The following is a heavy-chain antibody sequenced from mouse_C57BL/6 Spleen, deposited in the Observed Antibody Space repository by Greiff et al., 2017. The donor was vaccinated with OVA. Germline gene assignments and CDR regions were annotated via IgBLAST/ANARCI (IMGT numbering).Heavy chain of an antibody. V-gene: IGHV5-17*01. Sequence: EVQGVESGGGLVKPGGSLKLSCAAPGFTFSDYGMHWVRQAPEKGLEWVAYISSGSSTIYYADTVKGRFTISRDNAKNTLFLQMTSLRSEDTAMYYCARKDGYYEYFDVWGTGTTVTVSS. CDR1: GFTFSDYG. D-gene: IGHD2-3*01. CDR3: ARKDGYYEYFDV. CDR2: ISSGSSTI. J-gene: IGHJ1*03.